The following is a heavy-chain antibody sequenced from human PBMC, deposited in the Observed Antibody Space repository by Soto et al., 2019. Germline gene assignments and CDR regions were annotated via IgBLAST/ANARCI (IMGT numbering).Heavy chain of an antibody. CDR1: GCTFTSYC. J-gene: IGHJ6*03. D-gene: IGHD1-7*01. CDR2: ISAYNGNT. CDR3: ASGLELHFDYYYMDV. V-gene: IGHV1-18*01. Sequence: ASLKVSCKASGCTFTSYCISWVRQAPVQGLEWMGWISAYNGNTNYAQKLQGRVTMTTDTSTSTAYMELRSLRSDDTAVYYCASGLELHFDYYYMDVWGKGTTVTVSS.